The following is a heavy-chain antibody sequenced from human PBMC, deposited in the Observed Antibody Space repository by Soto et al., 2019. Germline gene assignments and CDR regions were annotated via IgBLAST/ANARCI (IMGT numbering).Heavy chain of an antibody. Sequence: PSDTLSLTCSVSSGSISSYYCNWILQPPVKGLEWIGSIYYSWSTTYNPSLKSRVTISVDTSKNQFSLKLTSVTAADTAVYYCARGMAVSGGFDYWGQGTLVTVSS. CDR2: IYYSWST. D-gene: IGHD6-19*01. V-gene: IGHV4-59*07. J-gene: IGHJ4*02. CDR3: ARGMAVSGGFDY. CDR1: SGSISSYY.